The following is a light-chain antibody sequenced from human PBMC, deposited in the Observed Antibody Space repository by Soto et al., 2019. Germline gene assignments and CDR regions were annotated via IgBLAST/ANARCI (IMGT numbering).Light chain of an antibody. CDR2: EDD. CDR3: QSYDTNTVV. CDR1: SGSIGSNS. J-gene: IGLJ2*01. V-gene: IGLV6-57*04. Sequence: NLMLTQPHSVSESPGKTVTISCTRSSGSIGSNSVQWYRQRPGSAPTIVIYEDDQRTSGVPNRFAGSIDRSSNSASLNISGLQTEDEADYYCQSYDTNTVVFGGGTKLAVL.